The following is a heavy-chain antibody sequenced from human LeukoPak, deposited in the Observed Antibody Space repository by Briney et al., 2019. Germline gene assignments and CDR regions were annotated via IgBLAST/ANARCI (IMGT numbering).Heavy chain of an antibody. CDR3: ARVPRKEYYYDSSA. V-gene: IGHV4-30-4*01. D-gene: IGHD3-22*01. J-gene: IGHJ4*02. Sequence: SETLSLTCTVSGGSISSGDYYWSWIRQPPGKGLEWIGYIYYSGSTYYNPSLKSRVTISVDTSKNQSSLKLSSVTAADTAVYYCARVPRKEYYYDSSAWGQGTLVTVPS. CDR2: IYYSGST. CDR1: GGSISSGDYY.